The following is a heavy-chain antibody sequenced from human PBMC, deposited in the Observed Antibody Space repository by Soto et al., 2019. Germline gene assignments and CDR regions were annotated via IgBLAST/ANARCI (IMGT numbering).Heavy chain of an antibody. J-gene: IGHJ4*02. CDR3: ATQTYYYDSSGYTNY. V-gene: IGHV1-24*01. D-gene: IGHD3-22*01. Sequence: GXAVKVSCKVSGYPLTELSMHWVRQAPGKGLEWMGGFDPEDGETIYAQKFQGRVTMTEDTSTDTAYMELSSLRSEDTAVYYCATQTYYYDSSGYTNYWGQGTLVTVSS. CDR2: FDPEDGET. CDR1: GYPLTELS.